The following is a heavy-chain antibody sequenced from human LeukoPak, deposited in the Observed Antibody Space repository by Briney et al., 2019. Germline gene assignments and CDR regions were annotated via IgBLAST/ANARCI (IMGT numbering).Heavy chain of an antibody. CDR3: ARGRDGYLYYYFDY. CDR2: IYYRGST. J-gene: IGHJ4*02. Sequence: PSETLSLTCTVSDDSVSNYYWTWIRQPPGKGLEWIGYIYYRGSTNYNPSLKSRLTMSVDTSKNQFSLKLTSVTAADTAVYYCARGRDGYLYYYFDYWGQGTLVTVSS. CDR1: DDSVSNYY. V-gene: IGHV4-59*02. D-gene: IGHD5-24*01.